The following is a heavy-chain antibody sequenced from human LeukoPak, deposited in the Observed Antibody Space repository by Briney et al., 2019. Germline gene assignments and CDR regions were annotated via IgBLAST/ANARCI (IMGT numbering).Heavy chain of an antibody. J-gene: IGHJ5*02. CDR3: ARINCSGSSCYSAQGANWFDP. CDR1: GYSISSGYY. D-gene: IGHD2-15*01. Sequence: SETLSLTCTVSGYSISSGYYWGWIRQPPGQGLEWIGSIYHGGSTYYNPSLKSRVTISVDTSKNQFSLKLSSVTAADTALSYCARINCSGSSCYSAQGANWFDPWGQGTLVTVSS. V-gene: IGHV4-38-2*02. CDR2: IYHGGST.